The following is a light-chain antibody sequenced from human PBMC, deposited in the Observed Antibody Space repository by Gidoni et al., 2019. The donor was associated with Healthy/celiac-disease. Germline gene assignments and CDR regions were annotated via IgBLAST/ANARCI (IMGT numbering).Light chain of an antibody. V-gene: IGKV3-20*01. CDR1: QSVSSSY. J-gene: IGKJ1*01. Sequence: EIVLTQSPGPLSLSPGARATLSCRASQSVSSSYLAWYQKKPGQAPRLLIYGASSRATGIPDRFSGSGSGKDFTLTSSRLEHEDFAVYYCQQYGSSPPTFGQGTKVEIK. CDR3: QQYGSSPPT. CDR2: GAS.